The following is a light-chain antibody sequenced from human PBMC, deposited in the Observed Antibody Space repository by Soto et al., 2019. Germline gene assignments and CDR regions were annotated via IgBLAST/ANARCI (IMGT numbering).Light chain of an antibody. Sequence: EIVLTQSRATLSFSPGERATLSWRASQSVSSYLAWYQQKPGQAPRLLIYDASSRATGIPARFSGSGSGTDFTLTISSLEPEDFAVYYCQQRSNWPSITFGQGTRLEIK. CDR2: DAS. V-gene: IGKV3-11*01. J-gene: IGKJ5*01. CDR3: QQRSNWPSIT. CDR1: QSVSSY.